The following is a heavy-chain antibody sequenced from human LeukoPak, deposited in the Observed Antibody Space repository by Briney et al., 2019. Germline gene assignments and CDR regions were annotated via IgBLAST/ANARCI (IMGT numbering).Heavy chain of an antibody. CDR1: GGTFSSYT. Sequence: SVKVSCKASGGTFSSYTISWVRQAPGQGLEWMGRIIPILGIANYAQKFQGRVTITADKSTSTAYMELSSLRSEDTAVYYCAREDSSSWYDYWGQGTLVTVSS. V-gene: IGHV1-69*04. CDR2: IIPILGIA. D-gene: IGHD6-13*01. CDR3: AREDSSSWYDY. J-gene: IGHJ4*02.